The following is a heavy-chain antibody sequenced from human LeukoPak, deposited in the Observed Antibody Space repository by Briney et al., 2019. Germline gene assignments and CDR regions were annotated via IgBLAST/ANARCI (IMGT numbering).Heavy chain of an antibody. CDR1: GFTFSSYA. Sequence: GGSLRLSCAASGFTFSSYAMRWVRQAPGKGLEWVSALSGSGSTTYYADSVKGRFTISRDNSKNTLFLEMNSLRVEDTAVYYCAKAGYTSSWPLDYWGQGTQVTVSS. D-gene: IGHD6-13*01. CDR3: AKAGYTSSWPLDY. CDR2: LSGSGSTT. V-gene: IGHV3-23*01. J-gene: IGHJ4*02.